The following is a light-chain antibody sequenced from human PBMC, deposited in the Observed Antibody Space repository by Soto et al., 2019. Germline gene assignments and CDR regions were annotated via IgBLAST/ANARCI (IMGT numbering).Light chain of an antibody. Sequence: EIVLTQSPATLSLSPGERATLSRRASQSVSSYLAWYQQKPGQAPRLLIYDASNRATGIPARFSGSGSGTDFTLTISSLEPEDFAVYYCQQRSNWPPLITFGQGTRLEIK. CDR2: DAS. CDR1: QSVSSY. J-gene: IGKJ5*01. CDR3: QQRSNWPPLIT. V-gene: IGKV3-11*01.